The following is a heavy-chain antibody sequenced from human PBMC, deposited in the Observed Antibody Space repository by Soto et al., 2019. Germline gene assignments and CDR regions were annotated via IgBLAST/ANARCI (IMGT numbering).Heavy chain of an antibody. J-gene: IGHJ4*02. V-gene: IGHV1-3*01. CDR1: GYTFTSYA. CDR3: ARKRRDGYELDY. D-gene: IGHD5-12*01. Sequence: ASVKVSCKASGYTFTSYAMHWVRQAPGQRLEWMGWINAGNGNTKYSQKFQGRVTISRDNSKNTLYLQMNSLRAEDTAVYYCARKRRDGYELDYWGQGTLVTVSS. CDR2: INAGNGNT.